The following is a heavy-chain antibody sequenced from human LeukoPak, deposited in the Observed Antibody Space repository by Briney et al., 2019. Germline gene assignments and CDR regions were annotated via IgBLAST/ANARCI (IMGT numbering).Heavy chain of an antibody. D-gene: IGHD3-16*02. Sequence: PGGSLRLSCAAAGFTFSSSAMSWVRQAPGKGLDWVASISGNGISTYYADSVKGRFTISRDNSQNTLYLQMNSLSAEDTAVYYCARDHRSSTWPFDYWGQGTLVTASS. CDR1: GFTFSSSA. CDR3: ARDHRSSTWPFDY. V-gene: IGHV3-23*01. CDR2: ISGNGIST. J-gene: IGHJ4*02.